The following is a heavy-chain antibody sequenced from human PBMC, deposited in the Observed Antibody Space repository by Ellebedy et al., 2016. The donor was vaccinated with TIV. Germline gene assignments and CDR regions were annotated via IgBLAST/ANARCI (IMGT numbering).Heavy chain of an antibody. D-gene: IGHD2-2*01. CDR3: ARGRYCSSTSCSLFPHYYYYYGMDV. J-gene: IGHJ6*02. V-gene: IGHV3-48*04. Sequence: GESLKISXAASGFTFSSYSMNWVRQAPGKGLEWVSYISSSSSTIYYADSVKGRFTISRDNAKNSLYLQMNSLRAEDTAVYYCARGRYCSSTSCSLFPHYYYYYGMDVWGQGTTVTVSS. CDR2: ISSSSSTI. CDR1: GFTFSSYS.